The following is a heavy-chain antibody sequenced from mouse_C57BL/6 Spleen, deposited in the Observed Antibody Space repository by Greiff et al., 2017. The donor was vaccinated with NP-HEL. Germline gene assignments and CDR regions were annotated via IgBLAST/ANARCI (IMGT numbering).Heavy chain of an antibody. J-gene: IGHJ1*03. V-gene: IGHV5-4*01. CDR2: ISDGGSYT. Sequence: EVKLVESGGGLVKPGGSLKLSCAASGFTFSSYAMSWVRQTPEKRLEWVATISDGGSYTYYPDNVKGRFTISRDNAKNNLYLQMSHLKSEDTAMYYCARDGIPTVVPPYFDVWGTGTTVTVSS. CDR1: GFTFSSYA. D-gene: IGHD1-1*01. CDR3: ARDGIPTVVPPYFDV.